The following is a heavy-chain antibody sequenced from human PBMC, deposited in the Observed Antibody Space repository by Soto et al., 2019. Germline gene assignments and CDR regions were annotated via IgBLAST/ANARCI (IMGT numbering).Heavy chain of an antibody. J-gene: IGHJ4*02. CDR2: ISAYNGNT. CDR1: GYTFTSYG. CDR3: ARELGYGGNPVETD. V-gene: IGHV1-18*01. Sequence: QVQLVQSGAEVKKPGASVKVSCKASGYTFTSYGISWVRQAPGPGLEWMGWISAYNGNTNYAQKLQGRVTMTTDTSTSTADMELRSLRSYDTAVYYCARELGYGGNPVETDWGQGTLVTVSS. D-gene: IGHD4-17*01.